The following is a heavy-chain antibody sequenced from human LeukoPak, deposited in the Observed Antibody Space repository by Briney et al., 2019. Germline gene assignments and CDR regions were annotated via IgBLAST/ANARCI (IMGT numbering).Heavy chain of an antibody. CDR1: GFTFSSYA. J-gene: IGHJ4*02. D-gene: IGHD3-10*01. CDR2: ISGSGGST. V-gene: IGHV3-23*01. CDR3: ARRGDYFDY. Sequence: PGGSLRLSCAASGFTFSSYAMSWVRQAPGKGLEWVSAISGSGGSTYYADSVKGRFTISRDNAKNSLYLQMNSLRAEDTAVYYCARRGDYFDYWGQGTLVTVSS.